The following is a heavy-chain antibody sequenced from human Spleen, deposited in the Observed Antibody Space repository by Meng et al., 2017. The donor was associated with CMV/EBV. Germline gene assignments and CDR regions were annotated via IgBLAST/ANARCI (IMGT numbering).Heavy chain of an antibody. CDR1: FSDYY. Sequence: FSDYYGSWIRQPPAKGLEWVAEIYHSGSTNYNPSLKSRVTISIDTSKNQFSLNLTSVIAADTAVYYCARRGLGLCSSTSCYTRWFDPWGQGTLVTVSS. CDR3: ARRGLGLCSSTSCYTRWFDP. J-gene: IGHJ5*02. V-gene: IGHV4-34*01. D-gene: IGHD2-2*02. CDR2: IYHSGST.